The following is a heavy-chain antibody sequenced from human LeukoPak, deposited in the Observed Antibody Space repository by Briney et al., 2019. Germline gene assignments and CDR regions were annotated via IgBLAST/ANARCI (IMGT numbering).Heavy chain of an antibody. CDR2: IHRSGSP. Sequence: SETLSLTCTVSLDSTTSNFWSWVRQPPGKGLEWIGEIHRSGSPNYNPSLQSRVTISIERSRNQIVLGLSSVTAADTASYYCAREILGGFNPGAYWGQGTLVTVSS. V-gene: IGHV4-4*02. CDR1: LDSTTSNF. D-gene: IGHD1-14*01. J-gene: IGHJ4*02. CDR3: AREILGGFNPGAY.